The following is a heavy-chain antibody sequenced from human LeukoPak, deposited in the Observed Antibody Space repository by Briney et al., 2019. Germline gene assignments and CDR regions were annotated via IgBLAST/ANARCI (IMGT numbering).Heavy chain of an antibody. Sequence: GEPLRISCKGSGYPFSSYWIGWVRQMPGKGLEWMGIIYPGDSDTRYSPSLQGQVTISVDTSIGTAYLQWSSLKASDTAIYYCARQNDFRLDYWGQGTLVTVSS. J-gene: IGHJ4*02. CDR2: IYPGDSDT. CDR1: GYPFSSYW. V-gene: IGHV5-51*01. D-gene: IGHD3-3*01. CDR3: ARQNDFRLDY.